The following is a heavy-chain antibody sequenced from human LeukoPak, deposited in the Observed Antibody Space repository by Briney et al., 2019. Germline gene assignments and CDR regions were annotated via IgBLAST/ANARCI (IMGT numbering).Heavy chain of an antibody. J-gene: IGHJ4*02. Sequence: KSSETLSLTCTVSGGSVSSGSYYWSWIWQPPGKGLEWIGYIYYSGSTNYNPSLKSRVTISVDTSKNQFSLKLSSVTAADTAVYYCARFTYYYDSSGYIFDYWGQGTLVTVSS. CDR2: IYYSGST. CDR3: ARFTYYYDSSGYIFDY. CDR1: GGSVSSGSYY. D-gene: IGHD3-22*01. V-gene: IGHV4-61*01.